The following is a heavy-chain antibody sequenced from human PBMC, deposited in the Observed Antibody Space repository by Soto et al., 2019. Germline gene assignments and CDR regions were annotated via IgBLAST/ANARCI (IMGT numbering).Heavy chain of an antibody. D-gene: IGHD4-4*01. V-gene: IGHV1-69*13. CDR1: GGTFSSYA. CDR3: ARATTVTLRVIYGDYYYYYGMDV. CDR2: IIPIFGTA. J-gene: IGHJ6*02. Sequence: GASVKVSCKASGGTFSSYAISWVRQAPGQGLEWMGGIIPIFGTANYAQKFQGRVTITADESTSTAYMELSSLRSEGTAVYYCARATTVTLRVIYGDYYYYYGMDVWGQGTTVTVSS.